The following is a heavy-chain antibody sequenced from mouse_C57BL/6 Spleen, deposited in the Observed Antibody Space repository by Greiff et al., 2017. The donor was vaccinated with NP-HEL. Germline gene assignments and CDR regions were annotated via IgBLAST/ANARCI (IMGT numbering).Heavy chain of an antibody. CDR1: GYSITSGYY. V-gene: IGHV3-6*01. CDR2: ISYDGSN. Sequence: EVKLQESGPGLVKPSQSLSLTCSVTGYSITSGYYWNWIRQFPGNKLEWMGYISYDGSNNYNPSLKNRISITRDTSKNQFFLKLNSVTTEDTATYYCASGPYDSNFDYWGQGTTLTVSS. CDR3: ASGPYDSNFDY. D-gene: IGHD2-4*01. J-gene: IGHJ2*01.